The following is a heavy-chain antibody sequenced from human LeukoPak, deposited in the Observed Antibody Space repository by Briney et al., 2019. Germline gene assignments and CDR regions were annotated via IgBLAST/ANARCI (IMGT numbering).Heavy chain of an antibody. CDR2: IIPISGTA. CDR3: ARERGIAARHYYYYGMDV. Sequence: GASVKVSCKASGGTFSSYAISWVRQAPGQGLEWMGGIIPISGTANYAQKFQGRVTITADESTSTAYMELSSLRSEDTAVYYCARERGIAARHYYYYGMDVWGQGTTVTVSS. J-gene: IGHJ6*02. CDR1: GGTFSSYA. V-gene: IGHV1-69*13. D-gene: IGHD6-6*01.